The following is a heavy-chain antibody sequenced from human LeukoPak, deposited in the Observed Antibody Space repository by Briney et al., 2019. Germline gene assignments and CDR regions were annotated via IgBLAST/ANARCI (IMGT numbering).Heavy chain of an antibody. D-gene: IGHD1-26*01. J-gene: IGHJ5*02. CDR1: GYTFTNNY. CDR2: INPSGDNT. V-gene: IGHV1-46*01. CDR3: ARDNSQGDSAWWFDP. Sequence: ASVKVSCKASGYTFTNNYMHWVRQAPGQGLEWMGIINPSGDNTWYAQKFQGRVTMTRDMATSTDYMEVSSLKSEDTALYYCARDNSQGDSAWWFDPWGQGTLVTVSS.